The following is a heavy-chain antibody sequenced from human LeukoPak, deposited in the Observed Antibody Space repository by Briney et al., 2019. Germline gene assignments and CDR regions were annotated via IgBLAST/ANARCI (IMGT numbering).Heavy chain of an antibody. J-gene: IGHJ4*02. CDR3: ARRRAGYYVDY. CDR2: ISSSGTTT. D-gene: IGHD3-9*01. Sequence: PGGSLRLSCTASGFTFRDLYMDWIRLAPGKGLQWVSSISSSGTTTYYADSVKGRFTISRDNAKNSLYLQMNTLRAEDTAVYYCARRRAGYYVDYWGQGTLVTVSS. CDR1: GFTFRDLY. V-gene: IGHV3-11*01.